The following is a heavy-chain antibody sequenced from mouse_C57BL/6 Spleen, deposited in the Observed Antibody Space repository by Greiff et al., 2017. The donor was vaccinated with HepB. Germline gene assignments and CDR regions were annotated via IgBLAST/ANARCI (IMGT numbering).Heavy chain of an antibody. D-gene: IGHD2-1*01. Sequence: EVKVVESGGGLVKPGGSLKLSCAASGFTFSSYAMSWVRQTPEKRLEWVATISDGGSYTYYPDNVKGRFTISRDNAKNNLYLQMSHLKSEDTAMYYCARGLYPLDYWGQGTTLTVSS. CDR2: ISDGGSYT. CDR3: ARGLYPLDY. V-gene: IGHV5-4*03. CDR1: GFTFSSYA. J-gene: IGHJ2*01.